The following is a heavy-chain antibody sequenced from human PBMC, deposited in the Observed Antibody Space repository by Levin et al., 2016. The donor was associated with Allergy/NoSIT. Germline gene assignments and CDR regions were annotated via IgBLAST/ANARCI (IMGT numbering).Heavy chain of an antibody. CDR1: GYTFTSYG. Sequence: ASVKVSCKASGYTFTSYGISWVRQAPGQGLEWMGWISAYNGNTNYAQKLQGRVTMTTDTSTSTAYMELRSLRSDDTAVYYCARAGGEWDDSSGYSYWYFDLWGRGTLVTVSS. D-gene: IGHD3-22*01. CDR2: ISAYNGNT. J-gene: IGHJ2*01. V-gene: IGHV1-18*01. CDR3: ARAGGEWDDSSGYSYWYFDL.